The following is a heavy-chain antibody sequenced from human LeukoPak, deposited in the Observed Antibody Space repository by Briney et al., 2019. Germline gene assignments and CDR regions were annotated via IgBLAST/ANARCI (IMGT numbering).Heavy chain of an antibody. CDR1: GGSISSGGYS. V-gene: IGHV4-30-2*01. CDR2: IYHSGST. Sequence: SQTLSLTCAVSGGSISSGGYSWSWIRQPPGKGLEWIGYIYHSGSTYYNPSLKSRVTISVDRSKNQFSLKLSSVTAADTAVYYCARAGGYDSSFRSFDIWGQGTVVTVSS. CDR3: ARAGGYDSSFRSFDI. D-gene: IGHD3-22*01. J-gene: IGHJ3*02.